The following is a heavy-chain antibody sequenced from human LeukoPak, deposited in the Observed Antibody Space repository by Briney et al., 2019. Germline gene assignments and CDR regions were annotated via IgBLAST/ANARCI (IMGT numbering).Heavy chain of an antibody. CDR3: AREIPLRALDY. J-gene: IGHJ4*02. D-gene: IGHD3-10*01. Sequence: SETLSLTCTVSGGSISSSSYYWGWIRQPPGKELEWIGSIYYSGSTYYNPSLKSRVTISVDTSKNQFSLKLSSVTAADTAVYYCAREIPLRALDYWGQGTLVTVSS. CDR1: GGSISSSSYY. CDR2: IYYSGST. V-gene: IGHV4-39*02.